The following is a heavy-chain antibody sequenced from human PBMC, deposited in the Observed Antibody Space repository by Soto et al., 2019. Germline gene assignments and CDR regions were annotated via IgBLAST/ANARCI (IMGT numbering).Heavy chain of an antibody. CDR1: GYTFTSYY. J-gene: IGHJ5*02. Sequence: ASVKVSCKASGYTFTSYYMHWVRQAPGQGLEWMGIINPSGGSTSYAQKFQGRVTMTRDTSTSTVYMELSSLRSEDTAVYYCARDGPLAQKSVLRFLEWSKLGTQYNWFDPWGQGTLVTVSS. CDR3: ARDGPLAQKSVLRFLEWSKLGTQYNWFDP. CDR2: INPSGGST. V-gene: IGHV1-46*03. D-gene: IGHD3-3*01.